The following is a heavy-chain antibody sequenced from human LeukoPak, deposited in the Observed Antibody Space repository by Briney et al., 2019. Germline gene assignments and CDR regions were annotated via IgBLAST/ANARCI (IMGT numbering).Heavy chain of an antibody. CDR3: AKVVSGSYFFDY. J-gene: IGHJ4*02. CDR1: GFTFSSSA. V-gene: IGHV3-23*01. D-gene: IGHD1-26*01. CDR2: ISNNGGYT. Sequence: GGSLRLSCAASGFTFSSSAMSWVRQAPGKGLEWVSAISNNGGYTYCADSVQGRFTISRDNSKSTLCLQMNSLRAEDAAVYYCAKVVSGSYFFDYWGQGTLVTVSS.